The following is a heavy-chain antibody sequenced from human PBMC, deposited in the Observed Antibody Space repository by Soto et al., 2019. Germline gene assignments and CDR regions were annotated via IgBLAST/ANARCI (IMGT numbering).Heavy chain of an antibody. CDR3: VKSGDNYNALDY. CDR2: SSNSGSFT. D-gene: IGHD1-1*01. Sequence: LXLSCTASEFTLSDHDMSWIRQAPGKGLEWIGYSSNSGSFTRYADSVKGRFSISRDNAKNSLYLQINSLRGDDTAIYYCVKSGDNYNALDYWGQGTPVTVSS. V-gene: IGHV3-11*06. CDR1: EFTLSDHD. J-gene: IGHJ4*02.